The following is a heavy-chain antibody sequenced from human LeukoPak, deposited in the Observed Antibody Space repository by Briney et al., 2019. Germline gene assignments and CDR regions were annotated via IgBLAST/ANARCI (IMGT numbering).Heavy chain of an antibody. D-gene: IGHD2-2*01. CDR1: GFPFNSYW. CDR3: ARAYRGDY. CDR2: IKEDGSEK. V-gene: IGHV3-7*01. Sequence: GGSLRLSRAASGFPFNSYWMSWVRQAPGRGLEWVANIKEDGSEKFYVDSVKGRFTISRDNAKNSLFLQMNSLRAEDTAVYYCARAYRGDYWGQGTLVTVSS. J-gene: IGHJ4*02.